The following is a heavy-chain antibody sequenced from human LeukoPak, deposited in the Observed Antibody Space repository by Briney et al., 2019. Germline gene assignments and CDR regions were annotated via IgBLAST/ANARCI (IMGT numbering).Heavy chain of an antibody. J-gene: IGHJ4*02. Sequence: SLKVSCKASGGTFKMYTIRWVRQAPEQGLEWVGGIMPLFETPDYAQTFQGRVTITADESTSTVHMERSGLRSEDTAVYYCQGKKQRSSQVEKALYYFGYWGQGTQVTVSS. D-gene: IGHD3-16*01. V-gene: IGHV1-69*13. CDR1: GGTFKMYT. CDR2: IMPLFETP. CDR3: QGKKQRSSQVEKALYYFGY.